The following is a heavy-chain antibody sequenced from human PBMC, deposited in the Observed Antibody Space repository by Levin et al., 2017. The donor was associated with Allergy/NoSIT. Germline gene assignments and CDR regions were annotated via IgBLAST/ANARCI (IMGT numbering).Heavy chain of an antibody. CDR3: ARGLRRHCSTASCPTAFDI. V-gene: IGHV4-59*02. CDR1: GGAVSNYF. J-gene: IGHJ3*02. Sequence: SETLSLTCTISGGAVSNYFWSWTRQSPGKGLEWIGYIYYTGSTTYSPSLKSQVTISLDTSRNQSSLRLDSVTVADTAVYFCARGLRRHCSTASCPTAFDIWGQGTMVSDSS. CDR2: IYYTGST. D-gene: IGHD2-2*01.